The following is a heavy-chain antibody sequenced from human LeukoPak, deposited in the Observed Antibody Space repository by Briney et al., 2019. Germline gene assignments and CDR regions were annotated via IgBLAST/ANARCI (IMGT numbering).Heavy chain of an antibody. CDR3: ASHSSSRTEVDY. CDR2: IKHDGSVQ. Sequence: GGSLRLSCAASGFTFSSYWMSWVRKAPGMGLEWVANIKHDGSVQYCVDSVKGRFTISKDNAKNSLYLQMNSLRAEDTAVYYCASHSSSRTEVDYWGQGTLVTVSS. J-gene: IGHJ4*02. V-gene: IGHV3-7*01. D-gene: IGHD6-13*01. CDR1: GFTFSSYW.